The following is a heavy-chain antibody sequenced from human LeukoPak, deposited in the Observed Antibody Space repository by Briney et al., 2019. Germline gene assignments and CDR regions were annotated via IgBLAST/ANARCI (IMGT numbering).Heavy chain of an antibody. D-gene: IGHD1-26*01. CDR1: GFSFSDNG. V-gene: IGHV3-48*02. CDR3: ATNPHSGSWG. CDR2: ISGDTRTI. J-gene: IGHJ3*01. Sequence: GGSLRLSCAASGFSFSDNGISWVRQVPGKGLECISYISGDTRTIYYADSVRGRFTVSRDNAKNTLYLRMNSLRDEDTAVYYCATNPHSGSWGWGQGTLVTVSS.